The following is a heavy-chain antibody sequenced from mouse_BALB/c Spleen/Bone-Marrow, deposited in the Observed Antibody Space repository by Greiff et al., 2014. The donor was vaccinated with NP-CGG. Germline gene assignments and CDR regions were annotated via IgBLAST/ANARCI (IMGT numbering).Heavy chain of an antibody. J-gene: IGHJ4*01. CDR1: GFNIKDYY. CDR2: IDPENGDT. CDR3: NARYYYAMDY. Sequence: EVQLQQSGAELVRSGASVKLSCTASGFNIKDYYMHWVKQRPEQGLEWIGWIDPENGDTEYAPKFQGKATMTADTSSNTAYLQLSSLTSEDTAVYYCNARYYYAMDYWGQGTSVTVSP. V-gene: IGHV14-4*02.